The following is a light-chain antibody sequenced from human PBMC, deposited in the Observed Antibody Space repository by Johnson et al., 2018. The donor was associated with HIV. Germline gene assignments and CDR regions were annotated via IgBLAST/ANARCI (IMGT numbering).Light chain of an antibody. V-gene: IGLV1-51*02. Sequence: QSVLTQPPSVSAAPGQKVTISCSGSSSNIGNNYVSWYQQLPGTAPKLLIYEKNKRPSGIPDRFSDSKSGTSATLGITGLQTGDEADYYCGTWDSSLSAGVFGTVTKVTVL. J-gene: IGLJ1*01. CDR1: SSNIGNNY. CDR2: EKN. CDR3: GTWDSSLSAGV.